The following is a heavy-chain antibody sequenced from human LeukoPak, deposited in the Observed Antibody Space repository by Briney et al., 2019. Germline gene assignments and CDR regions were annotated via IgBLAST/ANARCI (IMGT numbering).Heavy chain of an antibody. V-gene: IGHV4-59*01. CDR2: IYYSGST. Sequence: SETLSLTCTVSGGSISNYYWNWNRQPPGKGLEWIGYIYYSGSTNYNPSLKSRVTISVDSSKNQFSLKLSSVTAADTAVYYCARTTEGGYTYDYFYYYYMDVWGKGTTVTISS. D-gene: IGHD5-18*01. CDR1: GGSISNYY. J-gene: IGHJ6*03. CDR3: ARTTEGGYTYDYFYYYYMDV.